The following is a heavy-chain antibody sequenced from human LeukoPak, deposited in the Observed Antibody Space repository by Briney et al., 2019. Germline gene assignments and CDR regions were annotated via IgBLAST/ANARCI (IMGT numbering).Heavy chain of an antibody. Sequence: ASVKVSCKVSGYTFTDYYMHWVQQAPGKGLEWMGLVDPEDGETIYAEKFQGRVTITADTSTDTAYMELSSLRSEDTAVYYCATEPGIAVAGDDAFDIWGQGTMVTVSS. J-gene: IGHJ3*02. CDR2: VDPEDGET. V-gene: IGHV1-69-2*01. CDR1: GYTFTDYY. CDR3: ATEPGIAVAGDDAFDI. D-gene: IGHD6-19*01.